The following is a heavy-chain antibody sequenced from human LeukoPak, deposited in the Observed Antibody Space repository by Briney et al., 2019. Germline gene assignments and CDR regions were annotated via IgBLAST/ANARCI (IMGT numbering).Heavy chain of an antibody. CDR3: ARYNWKDGVY. V-gene: IGHV3-74*01. D-gene: IGHD1-20*01. Sequence: GGSLRLSCVASGFTSSSYWMYRVRQVPGQGPLWVSRINTHCSNTNYADSVKGRFTITRDNATNTMYLQMNSLRDDDTAVYYCARYNWKDGVYWGQGTLVTVSS. J-gene: IGHJ4*02. CDR2: INTHCSNT. CDR1: GFTSSSYW.